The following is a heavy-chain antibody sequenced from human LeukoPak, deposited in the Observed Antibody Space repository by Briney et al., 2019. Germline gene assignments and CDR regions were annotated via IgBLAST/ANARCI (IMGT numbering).Heavy chain of an antibody. CDR3: ARWRIAVAGGAFDI. J-gene: IGHJ3*02. D-gene: IGHD6-19*01. V-gene: IGHV3-21*01. CDR2: ISSSSSYI. CDR1: GFTFSSYS. Sequence: GGSLRLSCAASGFTFSSYSMNWVRQAPGKGLEWVSSISSSSSYIYYADSVKGRFTISRDNAKNSLYLQMNSLRAEDTAVYYCARWRIAVAGGAFDIWGQGTMVTVSS.